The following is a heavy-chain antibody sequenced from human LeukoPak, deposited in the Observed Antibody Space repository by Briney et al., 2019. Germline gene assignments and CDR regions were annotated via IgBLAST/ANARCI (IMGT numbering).Heavy chain of an antibody. D-gene: IGHD6-13*01. V-gene: IGHV4-34*01. Sequence: SETLSLTCAVYGGSFSRYYWTWIRQPPGKGLEWIGEINHSGSANYNPSLKSRVTISVDASKSQFSLRLNSVTAADTAVYYCARLTYSNNWYFRRGLDNWFDPWGQGTLVTVSS. J-gene: IGHJ5*02. CDR1: GGSFSRYY. CDR3: ARLTYSNNWYFRRGLDNWFDP. CDR2: INHSGSA.